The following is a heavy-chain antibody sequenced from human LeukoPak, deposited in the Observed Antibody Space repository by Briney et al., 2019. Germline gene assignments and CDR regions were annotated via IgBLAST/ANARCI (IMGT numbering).Heavy chain of an antibody. CDR1: GGSFSGYY. J-gene: IGHJ4*02. CDR3: AREDHYDSSGYFPVLFDY. V-gene: IGHV4-34*01. Sequence: PSETLSLTCAVYGGSFSGYYWSWIRQPPGKGLEWIGEINHSGSTNYNPSLKSRVTISVDTSKNQFSLKLSSVTAADTAAYYCAREDHYDSSGYFPVLFDYWGQGTLVTVSS. CDR2: INHSGST. D-gene: IGHD3-22*01.